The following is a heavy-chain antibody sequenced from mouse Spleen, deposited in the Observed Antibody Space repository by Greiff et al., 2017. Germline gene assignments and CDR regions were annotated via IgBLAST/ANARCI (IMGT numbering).Heavy chain of an antibody. CDR3: AREGLDY. CDR1: GYTFTSYG. Sequence: QVQLQQSGAELARPGASVKLSCKASGYTFTSYGISWVKQRTGQGLEWIGEIYPRGGNTYYNEKFKGKATLTADKSSSTAYMELRSLTSEDSAVYFCAREGLDYWGQGTTLTVSS. D-gene: IGHD3-3*01. V-gene: IGHV1-81*01. CDR2: IYPRGGNT. J-gene: IGHJ2*01.